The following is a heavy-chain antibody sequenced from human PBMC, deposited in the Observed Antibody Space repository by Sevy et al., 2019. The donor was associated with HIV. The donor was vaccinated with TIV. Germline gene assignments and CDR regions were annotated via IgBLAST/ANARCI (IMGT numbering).Heavy chain of an antibody. J-gene: IGHJ6*03. CDR1: GFTFSSYG. V-gene: IGHV3-33*06. Sequence: GGSLRLSCAASGFTFSSYGMHWVRQAPGKGLEWVAVIWYDGSNKYYADSVKGRFTISRDNSKNTRYLQRNSLRAEDTAGYYCAKGTVPYSSGWYYYYYYYMDVWGKGTTVTVSS. D-gene: IGHD6-19*01. CDR3: AKGTVPYSSGWYYYYYYYMDV. CDR2: IWYDGSNK.